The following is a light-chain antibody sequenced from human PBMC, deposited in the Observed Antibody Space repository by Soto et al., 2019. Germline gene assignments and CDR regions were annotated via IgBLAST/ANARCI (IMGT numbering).Light chain of an antibody. Sequence: QSALTQPASVSGSPGQSITISCTGTSSDVGGYDYVSWYQQHPGTAPRLIIFVVTNRPSGVSNRFSGSKSGNTASLTISGLQAEDEADYYCTSYTSSSTQVFGTGTKVTVL. CDR3: TSYTSSSTQV. J-gene: IGLJ1*01. V-gene: IGLV2-14*01. CDR2: VVT. CDR1: SSDVGGYDY.